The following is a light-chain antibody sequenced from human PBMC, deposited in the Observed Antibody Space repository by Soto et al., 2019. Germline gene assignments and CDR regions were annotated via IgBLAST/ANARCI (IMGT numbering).Light chain of an antibody. Sequence: EIVLTQSPGTLSLSPGERATLSCRASQSVSRYLAWYQQKPGQAPRLLIYDASNRATGIPDRFSGSGSGTDFTLTISRLEPEDSAVYYCEQYGSSPRTFGQGTKVDIK. CDR1: QSVSRY. CDR2: DAS. J-gene: IGKJ1*01. CDR3: EQYGSSPRT. V-gene: IGKV3-20*01.